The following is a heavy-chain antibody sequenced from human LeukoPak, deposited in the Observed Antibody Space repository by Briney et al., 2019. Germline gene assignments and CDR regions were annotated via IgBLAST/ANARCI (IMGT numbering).Heavy chain of an antibody. Sequence: SETLSLTCAVYGGSFSGYYWSWIRQPPGKGLEWIGEINHSGSTNYNPSLKSRVTISVDTSKNQFPLKLSSVTAADTAVYYCARAYLSRETYYYYYYGMDVWGQGTTVTVSS. D-gene: IGHD2/OR15-2a*01. CDR3: ARAYLSRETYYYYYYGMDV. V-gene: IGHV4-34*01. J-gene: IGHJ6*02. CDR1: GGSFSGYY. CDR2: INHSGST.